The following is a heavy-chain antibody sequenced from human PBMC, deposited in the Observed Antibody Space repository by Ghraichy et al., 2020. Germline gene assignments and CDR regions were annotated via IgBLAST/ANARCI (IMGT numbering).Heavy chain of an antibody. CDR1: GGSITGYY. D-gene: IGHD5-24*01. Sequence: SETPSLTCAVSGGSITGYYWSWIRQPPGEGLEWIEYIHFGGSTNYNPSLKSRVTISVDTSKNQFSLNLNSVTAADTAVYFCARDCRDGYNLGHFAYWGQGILVTVSS. CDR2: IHFGGST. CDR3: ARDCRDGYNLGHFAY. V-gene: IGHV4-59*01. J-gene: IGHJ4*02.